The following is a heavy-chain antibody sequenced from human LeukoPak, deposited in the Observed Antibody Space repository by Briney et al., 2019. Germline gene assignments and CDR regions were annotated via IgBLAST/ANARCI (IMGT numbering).Heavy chain of an antibody. Sequence: PGGSLRLSCAASGFTVSSNYMSWVRQAPGKGLEWVSVIYSGGSTYYADSVKGRFTISRDNSKNRLYLQMNSLRAEDTAVYYCASEIKVGATPYYYYYGMDVWGQGTTVTVSS. CDR3: ASEIKVGATPYYYYYGMDV. V-gene: IGHV3-66*02. CDR1: GFTVSSNY. CDR2: IYSGGST. D-gene: IGHD1-26*01. J-gene: IGHJ6*02.